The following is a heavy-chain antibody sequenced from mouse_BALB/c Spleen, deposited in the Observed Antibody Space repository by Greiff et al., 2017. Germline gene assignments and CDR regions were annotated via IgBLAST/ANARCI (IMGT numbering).Heavy chain of an antibody. CDR3: GRYGPHEVRLDY. CDR1: GYSFTVYS. D-gene: IGHD2-14*01. J-gene: IGHJ2*01. V-gene: IGHV1-37*01. CDR2: INPYNGDT. Sequence: EVQLLQSGPELVKPGASVKISCKASGYSFTVYSMNWVKQSHGKSLEWIGRINPYNGDTFYNQKFKGKATLTVDKSSSTAHMELLSLTSEDSAVYYSGRYGPHEVRLDYWGQGTTLTVSA.